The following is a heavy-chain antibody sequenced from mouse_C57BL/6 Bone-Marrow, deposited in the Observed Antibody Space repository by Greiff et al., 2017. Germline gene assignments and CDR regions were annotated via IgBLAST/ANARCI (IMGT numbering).Heavy chain of an antibody. CDR2: IWSGGST. V-gene: IGHV2-2*01. CDR1: GFSLTSYG. CDR3: ARRGNYAMDY. Sequence: QVQLQQSGPGLVQPSQCLSISCTASGFSLTSYGVHWVRQSPGKGLEWLGVIWSGGSTDYYAAFISRLSISKDNSNSQVFFKMISLQADDTAIYYCARRGNYAMDYWGQGTSVTVSS. J-gene: IGHJ4*01.